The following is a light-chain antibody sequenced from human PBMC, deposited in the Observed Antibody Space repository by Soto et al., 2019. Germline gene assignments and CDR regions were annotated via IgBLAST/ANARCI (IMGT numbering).Light chain of an antibody. CDR3: LSADSSRLYV. J-gene: IGLJ1*01. CDR1: ELPKEY. Sequence: SYDLTQPPSVSVSPGQTARITCSGDELPKEYAYWYQQKPGQAPLLVIYKDTERPSGIPERFSASSSGTTVTLTISGVQAGDEGDYYCLSADSSRLYVFGTGTKVTVL. V-gene: IGLV3-25*02. CDR2: KDT.